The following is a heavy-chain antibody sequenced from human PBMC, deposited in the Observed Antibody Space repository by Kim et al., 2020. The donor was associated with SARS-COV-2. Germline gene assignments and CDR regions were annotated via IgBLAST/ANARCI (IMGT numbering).Heavy chain of an antibody. D-gene: IGHD3-10*02. V-gene: IGHV4-34*01. J-gene: IGHJ5*02. CDR2: ITHSGST. Sequence: SETLSLTCTVYGASFSAYYWSWIRQPPGKGLEWIGEITHSGSTDYNPSLKSRVTMSLDTSKNQFSLKLSSVTAADTAVYYCARGKSVLSVPKSNWVDPWGQGTLVTVSS. CDR1: GASFSAYY. CDR3: ARGKSVLSVPKSNWVDP.